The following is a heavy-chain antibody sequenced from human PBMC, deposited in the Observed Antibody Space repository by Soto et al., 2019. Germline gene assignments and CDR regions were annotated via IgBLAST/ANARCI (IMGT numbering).Heavy chain of an antibody. Sequence: ASVKVSCKASGYTFTSYDINWVRQATGQGLEWMGWMNPDSGNTGYAQKFQGRVTMTRNTSISTAYMELSSLRSEDTAVYYRARGRGYCSGGSCYRWFDPWGQGTLVTVSS. D-gene: IGHD2-15*01. V-gene: IGHV1-8*01. J-gene: IGHJ5*02. CDR1: GYTFTSYD. CDR2: MNPDSGNT. CDR3: ARGRGYCSGGSCYRWFDP.